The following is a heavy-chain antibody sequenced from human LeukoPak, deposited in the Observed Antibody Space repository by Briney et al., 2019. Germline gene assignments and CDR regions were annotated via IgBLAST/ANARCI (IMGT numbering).Heavy chain of an antibody. CDR3: ARDSAQTGGLDY. CDR2: IYPGGGST. J-gene: IGHJ4*02. Sequence: ASVKVSCMASGYTFTSYYMHWVRQAPGQGLEWMGIIYPGGGSTTYAQKFQGRVTMTSDTSTSTVYMELSSLRSEDTAVYYCARDSAQTGGLDYWGQGTLVTVSS. V-gene: IGHV1-46*01. D-gene: IGHD7-27*01. CDR1: GYTFTSYY.